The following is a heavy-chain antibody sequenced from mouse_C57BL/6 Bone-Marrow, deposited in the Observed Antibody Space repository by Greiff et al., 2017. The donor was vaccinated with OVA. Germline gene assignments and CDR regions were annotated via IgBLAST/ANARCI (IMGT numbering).Heavy chain of an antibody. CDR3: ARDYDYDAPMDY. CDR2: INPNNGGT. Sequence: EVQLQQSGPELVKPGASVKISCKASGYTFTDYYMNWVKQSHGKSLEWIGDINPNNGGTSYNQKFKGKATLTVDKSSSTAYMELRSLTSEDSAVYYCARDYDYDAPMDYWGQGTSVTVSS. V-gene: IGHV1-26*01. CDR1: GYTFTDYY. J-gene: IGHJ4*01. D-gene: IGHD2-4*01.